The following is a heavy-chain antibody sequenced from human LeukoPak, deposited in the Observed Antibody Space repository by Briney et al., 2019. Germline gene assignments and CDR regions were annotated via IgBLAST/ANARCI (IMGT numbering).Heavy chain of an antibody. CDR2: IYSGGST. CDR1: GFTFSSYG. CDR3: ARYYYDRSGYPYYLDY. D-gene: IGHD3-22*01. V-gene: IGHV3-NL1*01. J-gene: IGHJ4*02. Sequence: PGGSLRLSCAASGFTFSSYGMHWVRRAPGKGLEWVSVIYSGGSTYYTDSVKGRFTISRDNSKNTVYLQMNSLRAEDTAVYYCARYYYDRSGYPYYLDYWGQGTLVTVSS.